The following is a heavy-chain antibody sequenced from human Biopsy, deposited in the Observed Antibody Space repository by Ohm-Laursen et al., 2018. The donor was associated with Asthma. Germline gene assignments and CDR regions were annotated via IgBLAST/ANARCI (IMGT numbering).Heavy chain of an antibody. CDR1: GFSFSNYG. CDR3: ARTFHFWSPYHAEHYQL. J-gene: IGHJ1*01. V-gene: IGHV3-7*01. CDR2: IKHDGTEK. D-gene: IGHD3-3*02. Sequence: LRLSCAASGFSFSNYGMHWVRQAPGKGLEWVADIKHDGTEKNHVDSLKGRFTISRDNAKNSLYLQMNSLRAEDTAVYYCARTFHFWSPYHAEHYQLWGQGTLVTVPS.